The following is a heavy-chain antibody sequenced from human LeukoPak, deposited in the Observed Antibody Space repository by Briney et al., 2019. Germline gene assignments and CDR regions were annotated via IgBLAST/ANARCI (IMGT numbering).Heavy chain of an antibody. CDR2: IYTSGST. D-gene: IGHD5-18*01. V-gene: IGHV4-61*02. CDR1: GGSISSGSYY. Sequence: SETLSLTCNVSGGSISSGSYYWSWIRQPAGKALEWIGRIYTSGSTNYKPSLKSRVAISVDTSKHQFSLKLSSVTAADTAVYYCSSAGYSDAFDIWGQGTMVTVSS. J-gene: IGHJ3*02. CDR3: SSAGYSDAFDI.